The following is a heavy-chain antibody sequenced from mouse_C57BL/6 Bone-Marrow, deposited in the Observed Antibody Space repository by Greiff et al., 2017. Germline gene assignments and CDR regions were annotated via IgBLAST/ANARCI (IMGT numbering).Heavy chain of an antibody. CDR3: TALWGAY. V-gene: IGHV6-3*01. J-gene: IGHJ3*01. CDR1: GFTFSNYW. CDR2: IRLKSDNYAT. D-gene: IGHD1-1*02. Sequence: EVMLVESGGGLVQPGGSMKLSCVASGFTFSNYWMSWVRQSPEKGLEWVAQIRLKSDNYATHYAESVKGRFTISRDDSKSSVYLQMNNLRAEDTGIYYCTALWGAYWGQGTLVTVSA.